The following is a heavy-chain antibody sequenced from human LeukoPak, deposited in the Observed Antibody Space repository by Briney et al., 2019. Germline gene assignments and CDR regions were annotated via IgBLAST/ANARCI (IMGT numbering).Heavy chain of an antibody. CDR1: GASISGTTYY. CDR2: IYYSGST. CDR3: ARQVVVVVAATPIYRELDH. V-gene: IGHV4-39*01. D-gene: IGHD2-15*01. Sequence: SSETLSLTCTVSGASISGTTYYWGWIRQPPRKGLEWIASIYYSGSTYYNPSLKSRVTISVDTSKKQFSLKLNSVTAADTAVYYCARQVVVVVAATPIYRELDHWGQGTLVTVSS. J-gene: IGHJ4*02.